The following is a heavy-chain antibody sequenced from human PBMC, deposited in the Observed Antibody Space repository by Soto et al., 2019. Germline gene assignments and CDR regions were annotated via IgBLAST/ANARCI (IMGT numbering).Heavy chain of an antibody. CDR3: ATSGSTTVANYFDY. J-gene: IGHJ4*02. CDR2: ISGSGGTI. CDR1: GFTFSSYA. Sequence: EVQLLESGGGLVQPGGSLRLSCAASGFTFSSYAMSWVRQAPGKGLEWVSTISGSGGTIHYADSVKGRFTVSRDNSKNTLYLQMNGLRAEDTAVYYCATSGSTTVANYFDYWGQGTLVTVSS. D-gene: IGHD4-17*01. V-gene: IGHV3-23*01.